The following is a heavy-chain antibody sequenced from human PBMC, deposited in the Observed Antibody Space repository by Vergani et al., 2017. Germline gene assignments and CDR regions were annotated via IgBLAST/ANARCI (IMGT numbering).Heavy chain of an antibody. Sequence: QVQLQQWGAGLLKPSETLSLTCGVYGGSFSGYYGTWIRQTPEKGLEWIGEINHSGDTNYNPSLKIRLTISIHMSKNQFFLTLRSVTAADTAFYYCAGGRVGLRVWGRGTAGTGSS. CDR2: INHSGDT. CDR1: GGSFSGYY. V-gene: IGHV4-34*02. CDR3: AGGRVGLRV. J-gene: IGHJ6*04.